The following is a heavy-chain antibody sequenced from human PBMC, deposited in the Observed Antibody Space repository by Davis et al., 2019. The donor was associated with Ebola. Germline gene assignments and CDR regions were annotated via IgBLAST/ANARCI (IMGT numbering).Heavy chain of an antibody. D-gene: IGHD3-10*01. J-gene: IGHJ4*02. Sequence: MPSETLSLTCAVYGGSFSGYYWSWIRQPPGKGLEWIGEINDSGNTNYNPSLKSRVTISVDTSKNQFSLKLSSVTAADTAVYYCARGGFRDSFDYWGQGTLVTVSS. CDR3: ARGGFRDSFDY. CDR2: INDSGNT. CDR1: GGSFSGYY. V-gene: IGHV4-34*01.